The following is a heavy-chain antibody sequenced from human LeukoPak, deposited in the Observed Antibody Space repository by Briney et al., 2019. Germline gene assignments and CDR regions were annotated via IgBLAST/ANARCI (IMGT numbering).Heavy chain of an antibody. CDR2: IDPNSGGT. CDR3: ARGRGTTMVLGVITNYLDL. V-gene: IGHV1-2*02. CDR1: GYTFTAHY. J-gene: IGHJ2*01. Sequence: GASVKVSCRASGYTFTAHYIQWVRQAPGQGLEWMGWIDPNSGGTNYAQKFLGSVTMTGDTSINTAFMELSRLRSDDTAIYYCARGRGTTMVLGVITNYLDLWRRASLVTVSS. D-gene: IGHD3-10*01.